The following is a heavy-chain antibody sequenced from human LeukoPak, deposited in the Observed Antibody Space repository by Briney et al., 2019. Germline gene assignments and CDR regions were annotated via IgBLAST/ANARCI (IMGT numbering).Heavy chain of an antibody. CDR3: AREDFGVADYGMDV. J-gene: IGHJ6*02. Sequence: GASVKVSCKASGYTFTGYYMHWVRQAPGQGLEWMGWINPNSGGTNYAQKFQGRVTMTRDTSISTAYMELSRLRSDDTAVYYCAREDFGVADYGMDVWGQGTTVTVSS. CDR2: INPNSGGT. D-gene: IGHD3-3*01. CDR1: GYTFTGYY. V-gene: IGHV1-2*02.